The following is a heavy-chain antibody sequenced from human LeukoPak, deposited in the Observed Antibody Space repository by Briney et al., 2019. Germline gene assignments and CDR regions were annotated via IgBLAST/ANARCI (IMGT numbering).Heavy chain of an antibody. D-gene: IGHD1-26*01. Sequence: GGSLRLSCAASGFTFSSYAMHWVRQAPGKGLEWVAVISYDGSNKYYADSVKGRFTISRDNSKNTLYLQMNSLRAEDTAVYYCARTTSMRYVGDAFDIWGQGTMVTVSS. J-gene: IGHJ3*02. CDR2: ISYDGSNK. V-gene: IGHV3-30*04. CDR3: ARTTSMRYVGDAFDI. CDR1: GFTFSSYA.